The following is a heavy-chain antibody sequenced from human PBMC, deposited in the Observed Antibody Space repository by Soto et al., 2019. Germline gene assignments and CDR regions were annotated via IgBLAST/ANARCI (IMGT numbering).Heavy chain of an antibody. CDR2: INPSGGST. CDR3: ASDLLESSTSRGFDP. CDR1: GYTFTSYY. V-gene: IGHV1-46*01. Sequence: GASVKVSCKASGYTFTSYYMHWVRQAPGQGLEWMGIINPSGGSTSYAQKFQGRVTMTRDTSTSTVYMELSSLRSEDTAVYYCASDLLESSTSRGFDPWGQGTLVTVSS. D-gene: IGHD2-2*01. J-gene: IGHJ5*02.